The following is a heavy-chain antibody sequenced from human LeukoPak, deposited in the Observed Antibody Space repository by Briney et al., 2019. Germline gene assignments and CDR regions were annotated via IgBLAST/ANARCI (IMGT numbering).Heavy chain of an antibody. Sequence: PSETLSLTCAVYGGSFSGYYWSWIRQPPGKGLEWIGEINHSGSTNYNPSLTSRVTISVDTSKKQCSLKLSSVTAADTAVYYCARGSSAAHIVVVTAIRYYFDYWGQGNPVTVSS. V-gene: IGHV4-34*01. CDR1: GGSFSGYY. D-gene: IGHD2-21*02. CDR3: ARGSSAAHIVVVTAIRYYFDY. J-gene: IGHJ4*02. CDR2: INHSGST.